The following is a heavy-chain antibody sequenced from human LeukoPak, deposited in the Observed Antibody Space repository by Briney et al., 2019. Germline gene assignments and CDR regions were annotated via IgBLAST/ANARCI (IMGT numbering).Heavy chain of an antibody. V-gene: IGHV4-38-2*02. D-gene: IGHD1-1*01. CDR3: ARVTGTTIFDY. Sequence: SETLSLPCPVSGSSISSGYYWGWIRQPPGKGLEWIGSIYHSGSTYYNPSLKSRVTISVDTSKNQFSLKLSSVTAADTAVYYCARVTGTTIFDYWGQGTLVTVSS. CDR2: IYHSGST. CDR1: GSSISSGYY. J-gene: IGHJ4*02.